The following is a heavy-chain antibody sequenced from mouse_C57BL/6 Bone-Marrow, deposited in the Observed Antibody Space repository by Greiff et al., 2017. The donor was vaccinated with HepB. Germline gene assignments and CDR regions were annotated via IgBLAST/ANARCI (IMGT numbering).Heavy chain of an antibody. J-gene: IGHJ2*01. CDR3: ASRGWLLRYPYYFDY. D-gene: IGHD1-1*01. CDR1: GYTFTDYY. Sequence: EVQLQQSGPELVKPGASVKISCKASGYTFTDYYMNWVKQSHGKSLEWIGDINPNNGGTSYNQKFKGKATLTVDKSSSTAYMELRSLTSEDSAVYYCASRGWLLRYPYYFDYWGQGTTLTVSS. V-gene: IGHV1-26*01. CDR2: INPNNGGT.